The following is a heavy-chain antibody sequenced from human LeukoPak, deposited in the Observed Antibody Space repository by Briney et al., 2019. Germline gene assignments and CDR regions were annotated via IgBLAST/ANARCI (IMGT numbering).Heavy chain of an antibody. Sequence: SETLSLTCTVSGGSISSSSYYWGWIRQPPGKGLEWIGSIYYSGSTYYNPSLKSRVTISVDRSKNQFSLKLSSVTAADTAVYYCARVLRYFDWLSETSDYWGQGTLVTVSS. CDR2: IYYSGST. V-gene: IGHV4-39*07. CDR3: ARVLRYFDWLSETSDY. D-gene: IGHD3-9*01. J-gene: IGHJ4*02. CDR1: GGSISSSSYY.